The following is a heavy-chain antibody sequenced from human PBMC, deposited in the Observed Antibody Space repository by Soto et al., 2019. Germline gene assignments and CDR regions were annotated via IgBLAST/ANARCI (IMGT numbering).Heavy chain of an antibody. D-gene: IGHD6-13*01. CDR2: ISYDGSNK. V-gene: IGHV3-30*18. CDR1: GFTFNSHG. CDR3: AKGMYSSSWYYDY. J-gene: IGHJ4*02. Sequence: QVQLVDSGGGVVQPGRSLRLSCAASGFTFNSHGMHWVSQAPGKRPEWVATISYDGSNKYYADSVKGRFTISRDNSKNTLYLQMNSLRPEDTAVYYCAKGMYSSSWYYDYWGQGTLVTVSS.